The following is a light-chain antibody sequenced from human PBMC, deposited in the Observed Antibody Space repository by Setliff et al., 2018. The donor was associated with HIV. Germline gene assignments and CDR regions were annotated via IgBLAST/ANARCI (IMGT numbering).Light chain of an antibody. CDR3: SSYTATSTLYV. CDR2: EVS. Sequence: QSALAQPASVSGSPGQSITTSCTGTSSDIGGYNYVSWYQQHPGKAPKLVISEVSNRPSGLSNRFSGSKSGDTASLTISGLQTEDEADYYCSSYTATSTLYVFGTGTKVTVL. CDR1: SSDIGGYNY. V-gene: IGLV2-14*01. J-gene: IGLJ1*01.